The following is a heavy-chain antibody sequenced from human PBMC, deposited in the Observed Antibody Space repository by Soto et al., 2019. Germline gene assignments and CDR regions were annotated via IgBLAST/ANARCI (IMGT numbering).Heavy chain of an antibody. Sequence: QLQLQESGPGLVKPSETLSLTCTVSGGSVNTYYWGWIRQPPGKGLEWIASIYYSGSTYYNPSLTSRVIISVDTSKNQFSLKLNSVTAADTAVYYCARRRGVGGSWFFDYWGQGTLVTVSS. CDR1: GGSVNTYY. V-gene: IGHV4-39*01. J-gene: IGHJ4*02. CDR3: ARRRGVGGSWFFDY. CDR2: IYYSGST. D-gene: IGHD6-13*01.